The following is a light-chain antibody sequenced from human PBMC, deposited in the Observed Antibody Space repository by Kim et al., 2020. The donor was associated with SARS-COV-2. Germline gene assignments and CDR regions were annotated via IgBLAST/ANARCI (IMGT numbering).Light chain of an antibody. CDR2: GKN. J-gene: IGLJ2*01. CDR3: NSRDSSGNHLV. Sequence: LGQTVRITCQEDSRRSYYASWYQQKPGQGPVLVIYGKNNRPSGIPDRFSGSSSGNTASLTITGAQAEDEADYYCNSRDSSGNHLVFGGGTQLTVL. V-gene: IGLV3-19*01. CDR1: SRRSYY.